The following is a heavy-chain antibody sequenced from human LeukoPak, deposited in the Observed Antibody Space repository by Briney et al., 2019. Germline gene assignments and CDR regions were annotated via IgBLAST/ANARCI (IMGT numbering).Heavy chain of an antibody. CDR1: GSTFSSYA. Sequence: GGFLRLSCAASGSTFSSYAMSWVRQAPGKGLEWVSTISNSDGNTYYADSVKGRFTISRDNSKNTLYLQIYTLTAEDTAIYYCAKATGNLGNWGQGTLVTVSS. J-gene: IGHJ4*02. D-gene: IGHD1-1*01. CDR2: ISNSDGNT. V-gene: IGHV3-23*01. CDR3: AKATGNLGN.